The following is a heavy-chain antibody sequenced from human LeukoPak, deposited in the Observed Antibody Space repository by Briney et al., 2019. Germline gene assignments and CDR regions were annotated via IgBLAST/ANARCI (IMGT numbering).Heavy chain of an antibody. J-gene: IGHJ3*02. CDR1: GFIFTDYA. Sequence: GGSLRLSCEVSGFIFTDYAMSWVRQAPGKGLEWASAISGSGGSTYYAASVKGRFTISRDNSKNTPNLQMNSLRAEDAGVYYCARGGIVLVPPDISHHDALDIWGQGTRVTVFS. CDR3: ARGGIVLVPPDISHHDALDI. V-gene: IGHV3-23*01. D-gene: IGHD2-2*01. CDR2: ISGSGGST.